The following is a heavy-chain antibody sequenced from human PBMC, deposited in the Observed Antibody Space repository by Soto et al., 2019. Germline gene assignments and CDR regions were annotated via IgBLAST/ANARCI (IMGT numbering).Heavy chain of an antibody. D-gene: IGHD3-3*01. CDR2: INSDGSST. CDR1: GFTFSSYW. CDR3: ARHNPASTVFGIVISLRY. Sequence: QPGGSLRLSCAASGFTFSSYWMHWVRQAPGKGLVWVSRINSDGSSTSYADSVKGRFTISRDNAKNTLYLQMNSLRAEDTAVYYCARHNPASTVFGIVISLRYWGHGTLVTVSS. J-gene: IGHJ4*01. V-gene: IGHV3-74*01.